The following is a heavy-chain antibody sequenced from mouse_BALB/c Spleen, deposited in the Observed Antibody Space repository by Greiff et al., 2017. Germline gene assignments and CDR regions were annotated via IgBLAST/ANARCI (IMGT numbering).Heavy chain of an antibody. D-gene: IGHD1-1*01. CDR1: GFTFSSYG. CDR2: ISSGGSYT. V-gene: IGHV5-6*02. J-gene: IGHJ4*01. CDR3: ARHSYYYGSSYGEYYAMDY. Sequence: DVMLVESGGDLVKPGGSLKLSCAASGFTFSSYGMSWVRQTPDKRLEWVATISSGGSYTYYPDSVKGRFTISRDNAKNTLYLQMSSLKSEDTAMYYCARHSYYYGSSYGEYYAMDYWGQGTSVTVSS.